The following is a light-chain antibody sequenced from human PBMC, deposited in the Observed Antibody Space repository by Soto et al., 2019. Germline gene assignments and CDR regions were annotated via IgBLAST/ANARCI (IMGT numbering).Light chain of an antibody. CDR2: EVS. Sequence: QSALTQPPSASGSPGQSVTISCTGTSSDVGGYNYVSWYQQHPGKAPKLMIYEVSKRPSGVPDRFSGSKSGNTASLTVSGLQDEDEADYYCCSSAGSNMPFGTGTKLTVL. CDR3: CSSAGSNMP. J-gene: IGLJ1*01. CDR1: SSDVGGYNY. V-gene: IGLV2-8*01.